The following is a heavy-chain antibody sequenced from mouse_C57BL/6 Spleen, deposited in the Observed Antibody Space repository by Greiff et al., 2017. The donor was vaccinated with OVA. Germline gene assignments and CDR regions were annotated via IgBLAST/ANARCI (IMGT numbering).Heavy chain of an antibody. CDR3: ARRSSGYVFDY. V-gene: IGHV1-69*01. CDR2: IDPSDSYT. Sequence: VQLQQPGAELVMPGASVKLSCKASGYTFTSYWMHWVKQRPGQGLEWIGEIDPSDSYTNYNQKFKGKSTLTVDKSSSTAYMQLSSLTSEDSAVYYCARRSSGYVFDYWGQGTTLTVSS. J-gene: IGHJ2*01. D-gene: IGHD3-2*02. CDR1: GYTFTSYW.